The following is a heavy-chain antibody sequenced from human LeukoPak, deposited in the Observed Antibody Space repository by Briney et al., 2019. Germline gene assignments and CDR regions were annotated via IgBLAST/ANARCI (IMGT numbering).Heavy chain of an antibody. CDR1: GYTFTSYY. J-gene: IGHJ6*03. CDR3: ARVFDSGSQAYFYYMDV. Sequence: ASVKVSCKASGYTFTSYYMHWVRQAPGQGLEWMGIINPSGGSTSYAQKFQGRVTMTRDTSTSTVYMDLSSLRSEDTAVYYCARVFDSGSQAYFYYMDVWGKGTTVTISS. D-gene: IGHD3-10*01. V-gene: IGHV1-46*01. CDR2: INPSGGST.